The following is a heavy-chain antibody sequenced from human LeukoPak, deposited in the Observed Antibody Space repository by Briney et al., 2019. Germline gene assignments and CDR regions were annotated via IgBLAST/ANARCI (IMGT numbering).Heavy chain of an antibody. D-gene: IGHD6-19*01. Sequence: GGSLRLSCAASGFTVSSNYMSWVRQAPGKGLEWVSVIYSGGSTYYADSVKGRFTISRDNSKNKLYLQMNNLRAEDTAVYYCARRTPYSSGPFDYWGQGTLVTVSS. CDR1: GFTVSSNY. J-gene: IGHJ4*02. CDR2: IYSGGST. V-gene: IGHV3-66*01. CDR3: ARRTPYSSGPFDY.